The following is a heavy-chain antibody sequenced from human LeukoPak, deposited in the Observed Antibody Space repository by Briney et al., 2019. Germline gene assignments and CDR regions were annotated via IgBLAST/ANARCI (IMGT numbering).Heavy chain of an antibody. J-gene: IGHJ3*02. V-gene: IGHV4-28*01. CDR3: ARNQAVAGNHGAMDI. D-gene: IGHD6-19*01. Sequence: SETLSLTCAVSGYSISSSNWWGWIRQPPGKGLEWIGYIYYSGSAYYNTSLNSRVTMSVDTSKNQFSLKLSSVTAADTAVYYCARNQAVAGNHGAMDIWGQGTMVTVSS. CDR2: IYYSGSA. CDR1: GYSISSSNW.